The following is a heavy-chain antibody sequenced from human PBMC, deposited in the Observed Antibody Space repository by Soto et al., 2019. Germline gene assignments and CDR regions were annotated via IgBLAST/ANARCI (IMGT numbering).Heavy chain of an antibody. CDR1: DGSISTHY. J-gene: IGHJ4*02. Sequence: PSETLSLTCTVSDGSISTHYCNWIRQPAGKGLEWIGRIDASGSTDYDPSLKSRVTMSVDTSKNQFSLRLSSVTAADTAVYYCARGGHAFWSGPFDYWGQGAQVTVSS. V-gene: IGHV4-4*07. CDR2: IDASGST. CDR3: ARGGHAFWSGPFDY. D-gene: IGHD3-3*01.